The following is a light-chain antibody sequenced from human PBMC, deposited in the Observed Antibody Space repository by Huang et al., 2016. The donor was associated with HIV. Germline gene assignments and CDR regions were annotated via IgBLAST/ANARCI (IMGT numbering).Light chain of an antibody. V-gene: IGKV3-15*01. CDR1: QSVSSN. CDR3: QQYNNWPPLIT. Sequence: EIVMTQSQATLSVSPGARATLSCRARQSVSSNLAWYKQKPGQAPWLLIYGASIRATGIPARFSGSGSGTEFTLTISSLQSEDFAVYYCQQYNNWPPLITFGQGTRLEIK. J-gene: IGKJ5*01. CDR2: GAS.